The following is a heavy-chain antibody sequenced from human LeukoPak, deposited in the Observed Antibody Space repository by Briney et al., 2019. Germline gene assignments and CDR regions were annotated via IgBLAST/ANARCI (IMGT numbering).Heavy chain of an antibody. CDR3: ASLKIDDYGDYYFDY. CDR1: GGSISSSSYY. Sequence: KASETLSLTCTVSGGSISSSSYYWGWIRQPPGKGLEWIGSIYYSGSTYYNPSLKSRVTISVDTSKNQFSLKLSSVTAADTAVYYCASLKIDDYGDYYFDYWGQGTLVTVSS. V-gene: IGHV4-39*07. J-gene: IGHJ4*02. D-gene: IGHD4-17*01. CDR2: IYYSGST.